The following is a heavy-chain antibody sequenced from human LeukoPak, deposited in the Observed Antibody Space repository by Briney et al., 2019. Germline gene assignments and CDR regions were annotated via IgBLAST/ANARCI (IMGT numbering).Heavy chain of an antibody. CDR2: IKQDGSEK. CDR1: GFTFSTYW. D-gene: IGHD3-10*01. Sequence: GGSLRLSCVGYGFTFSTYWMSWVRQAPGKGLEWVANIKQDGSEKYYVDSVKGRFTISRDNAKNSLYLQMNSLRAEDTAVYYCARDDYYGSGAGYWGQGTLVTVSS. V-gene: IGHV3-7*01. J-gene: IGHJ4*02. CDR3: ARDDYYGSGAGY.